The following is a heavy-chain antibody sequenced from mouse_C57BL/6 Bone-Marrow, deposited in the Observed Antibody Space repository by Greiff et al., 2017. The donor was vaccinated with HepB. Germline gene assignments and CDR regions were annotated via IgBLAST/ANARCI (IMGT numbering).Heavy chain of an antibody. CDR1: GFSLTSYG. CDR2: IWRGGST. Sequence: VKLQESGPGLVQPSQSLSITCTVSGFSLTSYGVHWVRQSPGKGLEWLGVIWRGGSTDYNAAFMSRLSITKDNSKSQVFFKMNSLQADDTAIYYCAKNLNWDGYAMDYWGQGTSVTVSS. CDR3: AKNLNWDGYAMDY. V-gene: IGHV2-5*01. J-gene: IGHJ4*01. D-gene: IGHD4-1*02.